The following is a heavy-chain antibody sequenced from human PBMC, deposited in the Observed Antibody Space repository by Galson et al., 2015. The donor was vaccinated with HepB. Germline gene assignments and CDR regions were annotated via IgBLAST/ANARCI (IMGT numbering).Heavy chain of an antibody. CDR2: IDPSDSYT. D-gene: IGHD2-2*01. V-gene: IGHV5-10-1*01. CDR3: ARLSYSTYTGDYYFMDV. CDR1: GYSFTNFW. Sequence: QSGAEVKKPGESLRISCEGSGYSFTNFWITWVRQTPGKGLEWMGRIDPSDSYTNYSPSFQGHVTISADKSISTAYLQWSSLRASDTAIYYCARLSYSTYTGDYYFMDVWGKGTTVTVSS. J-gene: IGHJ6*03.